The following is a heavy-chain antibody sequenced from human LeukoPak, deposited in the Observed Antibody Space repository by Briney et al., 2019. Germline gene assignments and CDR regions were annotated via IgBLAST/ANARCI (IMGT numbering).Heavy chain of an antibody. CDR2: ISAYNGNT. CDR3: ARDPNRKWELLL. CDR1: GYTFTSYG. V-gene: IGHV1-18*01. Sequence: EASVKVSCKASGYTFTSYGISWVRQAPGQGLEWMGWISAYNGNTNYAQKLQGRVTMTTDTSTSTAYMELRSLRSEDTAVYYCARDPNRKWELLLWGQGTLVTVSS. D-gene: IGHD1-26*01. J-gene: IGHJ4*02.